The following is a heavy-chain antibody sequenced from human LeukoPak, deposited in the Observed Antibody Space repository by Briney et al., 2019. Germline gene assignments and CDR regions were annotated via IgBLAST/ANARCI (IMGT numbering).Heavy chain of an antibody. CDR2: ISGSGGST. V-gene: IGHV3-23*01. CDR1: GFTFSSYA. CDR3: AKEILGIAVAGTVAFDI. Sequence: GGSLRLSCAASGFTFSSYAMSWVRQAPGKGLEWVSAISGSGGSTYYADSVKGRFTISRDNSKNTLYLQMNSLRAEDTAVYYCAKEILGIAVAGTVAFDIWGQGTMVTVSS. D-gene: IGHD6-19*01. J-gene: IGHJ3*02.